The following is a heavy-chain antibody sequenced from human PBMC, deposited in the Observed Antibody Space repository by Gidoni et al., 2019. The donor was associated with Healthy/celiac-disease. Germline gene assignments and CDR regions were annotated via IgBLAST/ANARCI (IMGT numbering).Heavy chain of an antibody. CDR1: GYTFPSSD. Sequence: QVQLVQSGAEVQKPGASVKLSCRASGYTFPSSDISWVRQAAGQGLEWMGWMNPNSGNTGFAQKFQGRVTMTRDTSISTAYMELSSLRSEDTAMYYCARGGGSLDFWGQGTLVTVSS. J-gene: IGHJ4*02. D-gene: IGHD2-15*01. V-gene: IGHV1-8*02. CDR2: MNPNSGNT. CDR3: ARGGGSLDF.